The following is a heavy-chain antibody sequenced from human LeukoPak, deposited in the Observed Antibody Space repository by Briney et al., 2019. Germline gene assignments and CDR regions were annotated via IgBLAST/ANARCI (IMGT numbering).Heavy chain of an antibody. CDR2: IYSGGST. J-gene: IGHJ4*02. CDR1: GCTVSGNY. V-gene: IGHV3-66*02. Sequence: PGGSLRLSCAASGCTVSGNYMSWVRQAPGKGLEWVSVIYSGGSTYYADSVKGRFTISRDNSKNTLYLQMNSLRAEDTAVYYCARSSYGTEFDYWGQGTLVTVSS. CDR3: ARSSYGTEFDY. D-gene: IGHD5-18*01.